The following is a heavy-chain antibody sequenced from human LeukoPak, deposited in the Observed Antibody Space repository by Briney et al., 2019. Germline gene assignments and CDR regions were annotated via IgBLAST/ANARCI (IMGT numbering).Heavy chain of an antibody. CDR3: ARGRWHPSVRVDY. CDR1: GGSISSYY. Sequence: SETLSLTCTVSGGSISSYYWSWIRQPPGKGLEWIGYIYYRGSTNYNPSLKSRVTISVDTSKNQFSLKLNSVTAADTAVYYCARGRWHPSVRVDYWGQGTLVTVSS. D-gene: IGHD6-13*01. V-gene: IGHV4-59*12. J-gene: IGHJ4*02. CDR2: IYYRGST.